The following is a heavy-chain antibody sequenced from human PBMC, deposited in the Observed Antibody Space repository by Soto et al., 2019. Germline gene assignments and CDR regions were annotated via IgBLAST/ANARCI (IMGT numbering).Heavy chain of an antibody. CDR3: AKDHFGSGSYRFDY. CDR1: GFTFSNYA. CDR2: ISDGGGYT. Sequence: GGSLRLSCAASGFTFSNYAMNWVRQAPGKGLEWVSGISDGGGYTYYAGSVKGRFTISRDNSKNTLYLQMTSLRAEDTAVYHCAKDHFGSGSYRFDYWGQGTLVTVSS. V-gene: IGHV3-23*01. D-gene: IGHD3-10*01. J-gene: IGHJ4*02.